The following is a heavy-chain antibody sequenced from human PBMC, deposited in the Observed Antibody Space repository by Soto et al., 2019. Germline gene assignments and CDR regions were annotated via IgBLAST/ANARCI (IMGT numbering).Heavy chain of an antibody. J-gene: IGHJ2*01. CDR1: GYTFTSYS. CDR2: INAGNGNT. Sequence: ASVKVSCKASGYTFTSYSMHWVRQAPGQRLEWMGWINAGNGNTKYSQKFQGRVTMTEDTSTDTAYMELSSLRSEDTAVYYCATGRSGNWYFDLWGRGTLVTVSS. CDR3: ATGRSGNWYFDL. V-gene: IGHV1-3*01.